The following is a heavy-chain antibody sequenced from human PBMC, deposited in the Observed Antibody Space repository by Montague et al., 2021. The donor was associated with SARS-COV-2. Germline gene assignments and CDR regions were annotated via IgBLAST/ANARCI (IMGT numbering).Heavy chain of an antibody. V-gene: IGHV3-21*01. D-gene: IGHD2-15*01. CDR2: ISSSSSYI. CDR1: GFTFSSYS. Sequence: LRLSCAASGFTFSSYSMNWVRQAPGKGLEWVSSISSSSSYIYYADSVKGRFTISRDNAKNSLYLQMNSLRAEDTAVYYCARVGGMEYCSGGNCYLDYWGQGTLVTVSS. J-gene: IGHJ4*02. CDR3: ARVGGMEYCSGGNCYLDY.